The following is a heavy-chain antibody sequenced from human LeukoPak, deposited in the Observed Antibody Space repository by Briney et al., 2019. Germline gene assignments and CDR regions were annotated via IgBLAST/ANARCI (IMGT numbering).Heavy chain of an antibody. Sequence: PSETLSLTCTVSGGSISSFYWSWIRQPPGKGLEWIGYMYYSGSTNYNPSLKSRVTISVDTSKNQLSLKLNSVIAADTAVYYCVRGLYSRDAGYWGQGTLVTVSS. V-gene: IGHV4-59*12. CDR1: GGSISSFY. CDR2: MYYSGST. J-gene: IGHJ4*02. D-gene: IGHD4-11*01. CDR3: VRGLYSRDAGY.